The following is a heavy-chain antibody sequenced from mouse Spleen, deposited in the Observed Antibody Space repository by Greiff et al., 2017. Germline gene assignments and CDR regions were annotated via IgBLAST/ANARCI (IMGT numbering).Heavy chain of an antibody. D-gene: IGHD2-4*01. Sequence: EVKLVESGEGLVKPGGSLKLSCAASGFTFSSYAMSWVRQTPEKRLEWVAYISSGGDYIYYADTVKGRFTISRDNARNTLYLQMSSLKSEDTAMYYCTREGIYDYLYAMDYWGQGTSVTVSS. V-gene: IGHV5-9-1*02. CDR1: GFTFSSYA. CDR2: ISSGGDYI. J-gene: IGHJ4*01. CDR3: TREGIYDYLYAMDY.